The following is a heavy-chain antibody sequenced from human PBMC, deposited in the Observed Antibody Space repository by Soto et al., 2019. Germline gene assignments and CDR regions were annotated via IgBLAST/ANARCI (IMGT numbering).Heavy chain of an antibody. CDR3: ARRRSSSPESYTDY. J-gene: IGHJ4*02. CDR1: GYSFTSYW. CDR2: IDPSDSYA. Sequence: GESLKISCKGSGYSFTSYWIGWVRQMPGKGLEWMGKIDPSDSYAKYSPSFQGHVTISADKSISTAYLQWSSLKASDTAMYYCARRRSSSPESYTDYWGQGTLVTVSS. D-gene: IGHD6-6*01. V-gene: IGHV5-10-1*01.